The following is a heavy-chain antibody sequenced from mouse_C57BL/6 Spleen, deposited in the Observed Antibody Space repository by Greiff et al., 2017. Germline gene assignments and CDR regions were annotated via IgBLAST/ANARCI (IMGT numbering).Heavy chain of an antibody. Sequence: VQLKQSGPELVKPGASVKMSCKASGYTFTDYNMHWVKQSHGKSLEWIGYINPNNGGTSYNQKFKGKATLTVNKSSSTAYMELRSLTSEDSAVYYCARLLLRYWYFDVWGTGTTVTVSS. CDR3: ARLLLRYWYFDV. V-gene: IGHV1-22*01. CDR2: INPNNGGT. CDR1: GYTFTDYN. J-gene: IGHJ1*03. D-gene: IGHD1-1*01.